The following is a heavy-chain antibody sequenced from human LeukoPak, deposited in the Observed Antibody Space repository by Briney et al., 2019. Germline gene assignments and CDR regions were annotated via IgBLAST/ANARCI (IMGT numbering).Heavy chain of an antibody. CDR1: GYTFTSYD. V-gene: IGHV1-69*04. CDR3: ARMVYSSSWFPSH. D-gene: IGHD6-13*01. J-gene: IGHJ4*02. CDR2: IIPILGIA. Sequence: SVKVSCKASGYTFTSYDINWVRQATGQGLEWMGRIIPILGIANYAQKFQGRVTITADKSTSTAYMELSSLRSEDTAVYYCARMVYSSSWFPSHWGQGTLVTVSS.